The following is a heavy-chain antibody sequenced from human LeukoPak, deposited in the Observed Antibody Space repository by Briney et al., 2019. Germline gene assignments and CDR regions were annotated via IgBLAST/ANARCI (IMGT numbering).Heavy chain of an antibody. V-gene: IGHV3-30*18. D-gene: IGHD1-1*01. J-gene: IGHJ4*02. Sequence: GGSRRLCCAASGFTFSTYGMHWVRQAPGKGLEWVAVITYDGGNKYYADSVRGRFTISRDNSKNTLYLHLNSLRTEDTAVYYCAKAPWPIYSWSDEDASDYWGQGTLVTVSS. CDR1: GFTFSTYG. CDR2: ITYDGGNK. CDR3: AKAPWPIYSWSDEDASDY.